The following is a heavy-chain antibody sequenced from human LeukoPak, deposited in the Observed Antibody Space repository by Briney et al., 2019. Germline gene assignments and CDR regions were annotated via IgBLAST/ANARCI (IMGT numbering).Heavy chain of an antibody. J-gene: IGHJ4*02. CDR2: MYYSGST. V-gene: IGHV4-59*12. D-gene: IGHD6-19*01. CDR3: ARAPYSSGRTFDY. CDR1: GGSISTYY. Sequence: SETLSLTCTVSGGSISTYYWSWIRQPPGKGLEWIGYMYYSGSTNYNPSLKSRVTISIDTSKNQFSLKLTSVTAADTAVYYCARAPYSSGRTFDYWGQGTLVTVSS.